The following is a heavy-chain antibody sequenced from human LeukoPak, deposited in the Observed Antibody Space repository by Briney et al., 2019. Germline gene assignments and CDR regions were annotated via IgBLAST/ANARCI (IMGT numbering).Heavy chain of an antibody. V-gene: IGHV3-23*01. D-gene: IGHD6-13*01. CDR1: GFTFSSFA. CDR2: ISDSGGRA. Sequence: AGSLRLSCAASGFTFSSFAMGWVRQAPGKGLEWVSIISDSGGRAYYADSVRGRFTISRDNSKNTLYLQMNSLRAEDTALYYCAKRLAAVGAVDYWGQGTLVNVSS. CDR3: AKRLAAVGAVDY. J-gene: IGHJ4*02.